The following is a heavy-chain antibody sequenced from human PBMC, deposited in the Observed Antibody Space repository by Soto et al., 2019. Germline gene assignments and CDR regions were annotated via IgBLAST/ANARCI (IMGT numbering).Heavy chain of an antibody. J-gene: IGHJ4*02. V-gene: IGHV1-46*01. Sequence: ASVKVSCKASGYTFTTYYLYWVRQAPGQGLEWMGMINPSGGNTNYAQKFQGRVTMTRDTSTSTVYMDLSSLRSEDTAVYYCARPLWSGYSVSDFWGQGTLVTVSS. CDR3: ARPLWSGYSVSDF. CDR2: INPSGGNT. D-gene: IGHD3-3*01. CDR1: GYTFTTYY.